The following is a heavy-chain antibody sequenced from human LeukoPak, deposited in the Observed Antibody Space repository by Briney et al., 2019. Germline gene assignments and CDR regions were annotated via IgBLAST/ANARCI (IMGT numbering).Heavy chain of an antibody. CDR2: IKEDGSKR. Sequence: GGSLRLSCAASGFTFSTYWMSWVRQAPGKGLEWVANIKEDGSKRYYVDSVKGRFTISRDNAENSLFLQMNSLRAEDTAVYYCAREVPGAMNAFDIWGQGTMVTVSS. D-gene: IGHD2-2*01. V-gene: IGHV3-7*01. CDR1: GFTFSTYW. CDR3: AREVPGAMNAFDI. J-gene: IGHJ3*02.